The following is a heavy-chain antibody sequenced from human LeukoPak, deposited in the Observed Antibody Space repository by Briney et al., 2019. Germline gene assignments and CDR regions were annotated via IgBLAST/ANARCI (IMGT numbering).Heavy chain of an antibody. V-gene: IGHV1-2*02. J-gene: IGHJ6*02. CDR3: ASSGGSGSYYNYYGTDV. CDR1: GYTFTGYY. D-gene: IGHD3-10*01. CDR2: INPNSGGT. Sequence: ASVKVSCKASGYTFTGYYMHWVRQAPGQGLEWMGWINPNSGGTNYAQKFQGRVTMTRDTSISTAYMELSRLRSDDTAVYYCASSGGSGSYYNYYGTDVWGQGTTVTVSS.